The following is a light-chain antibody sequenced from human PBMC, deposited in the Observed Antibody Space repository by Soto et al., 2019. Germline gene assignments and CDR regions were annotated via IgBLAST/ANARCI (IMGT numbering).Light chain of an antibody. Sequence: EIVLTQSPATLSLSPGERATLSCRASQSIRNYLAWYQQKPGQAPRLLIYDASNQATGIPARFSGSGSGTDFLLTISSLEPEDSAVYFCQQHNNWVTFGGGSKVEIK. J-gene: IGKJ4*01. CDR1: QSIRNY. CDR3: QQHNNWVT. CDR2: DAS. V-gene: IGKV3-11*01.